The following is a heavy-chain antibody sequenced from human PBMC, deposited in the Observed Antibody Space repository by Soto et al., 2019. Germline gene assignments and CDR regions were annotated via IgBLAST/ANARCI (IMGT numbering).Heavy chain of an antibody. Sequence: EEKLLESGGGLVKPGGALGLSGGVPGFSLKTYSMNWLPQVPGKGLEWVSSISSSGNHIDYADSVKGRFNISRDNAKNSLFLHMSNLRADDTAVYYCARDTPRVAGAFDYWGQGTLVTVSS. CDR1: GFSLKTYS. CDR2: ISSSGNHI. V-gene: IGHV3-21*01. J-gene: IGHJ4*02. CDR3: ARDTPRVAGAFDY. D-gene: IGHD6-19*01.